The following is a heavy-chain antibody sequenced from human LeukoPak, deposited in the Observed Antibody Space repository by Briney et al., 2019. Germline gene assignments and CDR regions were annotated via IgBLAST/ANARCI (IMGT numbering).Heavy chain of an antibody. J-gene: IGHJ4*02. D-gene: IGHD2-8*02. CDR3: ARQDTGQLDY. Sequence: ASVKVSCKASGYTFSDYYMHWVRQAPGQGLEWMGWINPKSGDTNYSQKFQARVTMTRGTSITTTYIELSRLSSDDTAVYYCARQDTGQLDYWGQGTLVTVSS. CDR2: INPKSGDT. V-gene: IGHV1-2*02. CDR1: GYTFSDYY.